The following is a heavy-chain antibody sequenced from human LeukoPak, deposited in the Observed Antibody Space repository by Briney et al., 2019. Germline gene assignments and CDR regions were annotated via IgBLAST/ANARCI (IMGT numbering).Heavy chain of an antibody. V-gene: IGHV3-30*03. CDR3: ARDQGVVVHGKYHYYGMDV. J-gene: IGHJ6*02. D-gene: IGHD3-22*01. Sequence: GSLRLSCAASGFTFSSYGIHWVRQAPGKGLEWVAAIAYDGSNKYYADSVKGRFTISRDNSKKTLYLQMNSLRAEDTAVYYCARDQGVVVHGKYHYYGMDVWGQETTVTVSS. CDR2: IAYDGSNK. CDR1: GFTFSSYG.